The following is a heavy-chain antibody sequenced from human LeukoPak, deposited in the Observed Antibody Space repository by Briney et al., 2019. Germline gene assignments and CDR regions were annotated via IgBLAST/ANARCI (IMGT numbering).Heavy chain of an antibody. CDR2: IWYHGNKD. CDR3: AKDILRWSFDY. V-gene: IGHV3-33*06. CDR1: GFTFRNYG. Sequence: AGGSLRLSCATSGFTFRNYGMHWVRQAPGKGLEWVAIIWYHGNKDDYADSVKGRFIISKDSSKNMLYLQMNNLRAEDTAIYHCAKDILRWSFDYWGQGTLVTVSS. D-gene: IGHD4-23*01. J-gene: IGHJ4*02.